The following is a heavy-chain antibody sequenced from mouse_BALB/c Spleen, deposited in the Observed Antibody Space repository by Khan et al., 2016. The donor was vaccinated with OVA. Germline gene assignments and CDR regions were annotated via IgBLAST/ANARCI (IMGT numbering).Heavy chain of an antibody. J-gene: IGHJ3*01. V-gene: IGHV1S136*01. Sequence: VQLQQSGPELVKPGASVKISCQASGCSFTNYIIHWVKQNPGQGLEWIGYINPYNDGAKYNEKFKGKATLTSDKSSSTAYMELSGLTSEDSAVYYCARDYGRSFWFAYWGQGTLVTVSA. CDR2: INPYNDGA. CDR3: ARDYGRSFWFAY. CDR1: GCSFTNYI. D-gene: IGHD1-1*01.